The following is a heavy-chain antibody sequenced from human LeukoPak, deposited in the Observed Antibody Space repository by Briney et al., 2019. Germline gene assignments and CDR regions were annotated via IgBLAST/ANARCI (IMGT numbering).Heavy chain of an antibody. CDR3: ARGQLSWFDP. Sequence: PSETLSRTCTLSGGSVSSGSYYWSWIRQPPGKCLEWIGYIYYSGSTYYNLSLRSRLTISVDTSKNQFSLKLSSVTAADTAVYYCARGQLSWFDPWGQGTLVTVSS. CDR1: GGSVSSGSYY. CDR2: IYYSGST. J-gene: IGHJ5*02. D-gene: IGHD1-1*01. V-gene: IGHV4-31*03.